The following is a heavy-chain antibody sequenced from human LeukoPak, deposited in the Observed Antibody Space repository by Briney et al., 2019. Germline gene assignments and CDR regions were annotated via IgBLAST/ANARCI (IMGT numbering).Heavy chain of an antibody. CDR1: GYTFTSYG. V-gene: IGHV1-18*04. D-gene: IGHD4-17*01. J-gene: IGHJ5*02. CDR3: ARGDYGDYNWFDP. CDR2: ISAYNGNT. Sequence: ASVTVSCSASGYTFTSYGFSWVRQAPGQGLEWMGWISAYNGNTNYSQKLQGRVTMTTDTSTSTAYMELRSLRSDDTAVYYCARGDYGDYNWFDPWGQGTLVTVSS.